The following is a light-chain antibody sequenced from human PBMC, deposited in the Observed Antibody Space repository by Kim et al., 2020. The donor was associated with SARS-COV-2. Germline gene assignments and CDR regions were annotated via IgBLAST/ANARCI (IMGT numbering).Light chain of an antibody. J-gene: IGKJ1*01. Sequence: DIQMTQSPSSLSASVGDRVTITCRASQGISSYLAWYQQKPGKVPKLLIYAASTLQSGVPSRFSGSGSGTDFTLTISSLQPEDVATYYCQKYNRAPWTFGQETKVDIK. CDR2: AAS. V-gene: IGKV1-27*01. CDR3: QKYNRAPWT. CDR1: QGISSY.